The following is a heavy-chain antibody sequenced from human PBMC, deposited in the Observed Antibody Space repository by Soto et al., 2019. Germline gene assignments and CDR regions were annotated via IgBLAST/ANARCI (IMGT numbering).Heavy chain of an antibody. CDR1: GYSFDTFG. CDR3: ARCYCSVGSCFTCWHFDL. D-gene: IGHD2-15*01. V-gene: IGHV1-18*01. Sequence: QVQVVQSGAEVKKPGASVKVACKASGYSFDTFGMSWVRQAPGQGLEWMGWISIEKGDTNSAQKFQDSVTMTTVTSTSTAYMELRSLTSDDTAVYYCARCYCSVGSCFTCWHFDLWGRGTLVTVSS. J-gene: IGHJ2*01. CDR2: ISIEKGDT.